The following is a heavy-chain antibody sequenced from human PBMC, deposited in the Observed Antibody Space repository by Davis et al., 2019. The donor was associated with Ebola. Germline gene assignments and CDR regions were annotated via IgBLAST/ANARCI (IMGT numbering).Heavy chain of an antibody. D-gene: IGHD3-10*01. CDR2: IYSGDSDT. CDR1: GYSFTNYW. CDR3: ARLTLWFGESAPEYYFDY. V-gene: IGHV5-51*01. Sequence: GESLKISCKGSGYSFTNYWIAWVRQMPGKGPEWMGIIYSGDSDTRYSPSFEGQVTISVDRSVSTAHLQWSSLKASDTAMYYCARLTLWFGESAPEYYFDYWGQGTLVTVSS. J-gene: IGHJ4*02.